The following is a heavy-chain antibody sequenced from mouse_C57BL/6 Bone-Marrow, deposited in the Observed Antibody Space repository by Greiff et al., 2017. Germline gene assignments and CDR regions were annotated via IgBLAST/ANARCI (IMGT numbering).Heavy chain of an antibody. J-gene: IGHJ3*01. CDR3: ARYEYDWFAY. CDR2: ISSGSSTI. CDR1: GFTFSDYG. D-gene: IGHD2-4*01. V-gene: IGHV5-17*01. Sequence: EVQRVESGGGLVKPGGSLKLSCAASGFTFSDYGMHWVRQAPEKGLEWVAYISSGSSTIYYADTVKGRFTISRDNAKNTLFLQMTSLRSEDTAMYYCARYEYDWFAYWGQGTLVTVSA.